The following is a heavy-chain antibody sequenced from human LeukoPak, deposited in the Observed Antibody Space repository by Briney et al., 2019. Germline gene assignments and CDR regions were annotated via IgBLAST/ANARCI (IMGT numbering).Heavy chain of an antibody. CDR1: GFTFSSYA. D-gene: IGHD4-23*01. J-gene: IGHJ4*02. CDR2: ISSNGGST. V-gene: IGHV3-64*01. Sequence: GSLRLSCAAPGFTFSSYAMHWVRQAPGKGLEYVSAISSNGGSTYYANSVKGRFTISRDNSKNTLYLQMGSLGAEDMAVYYCAREGGGTDFDYWGQGTLVTVTS. CDR3: AREGGGTDFDY.